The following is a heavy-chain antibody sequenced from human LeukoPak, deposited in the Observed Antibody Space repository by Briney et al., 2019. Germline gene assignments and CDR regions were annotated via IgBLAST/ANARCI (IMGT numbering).Heavy chain of an antibody. CDR3: ARGLYGSGTYELDY. Sequence: GGSLRLSCEASGLTFSSYGMSWVRQAPGKGLEWVSYISGSSSPIYYADSVKGRFTTSRDNAKTSLYLQMNSLRAEDTAVYCCARGLYGSGTYELDYWGQGTLVTVSS. CDR1: GLTFSSYG. V-gene: IGHV3-48*01. CDR2: ISGSSSPI. D-gene: IGHD3-10*01. J-gene: IGHJ4*02.